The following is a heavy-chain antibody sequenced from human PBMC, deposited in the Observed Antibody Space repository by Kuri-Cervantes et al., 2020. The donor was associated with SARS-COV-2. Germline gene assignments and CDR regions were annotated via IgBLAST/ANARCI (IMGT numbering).Heavy chain of an antibody. J-gene: IGHJ3*01. CDR1: GYTFTGYY. CDR2: INPSSGHT. CDR3: ATAIHTPAAFDL. V-gene: IGHV1-2*02. D-gene: IGHD2-2*02. Sequence: ASVKVSCKTSGYTFTGYYIHWVRQAPGQGLEWMGWINPSSGHTNYAQKFQGRVTMTRDTCINTAYMGLSRRTNDDTAVYYCATAIHTPAAFDLWGQGTVVTVSS.